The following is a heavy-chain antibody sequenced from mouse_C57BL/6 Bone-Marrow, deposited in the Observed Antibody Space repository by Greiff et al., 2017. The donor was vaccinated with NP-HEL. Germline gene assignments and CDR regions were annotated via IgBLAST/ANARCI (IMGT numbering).Heavy chain of an antibody. D-gene: IGHD1-1*01. CDR1: GYTFTSYW. V-gene: IGHV1-69*01. CDR2: IDPSDSYT. J-gene: IGHJ1*03. Sequence: QVHVKQPGAELVMPGASVKLSCKASGYTFTSYWMHWVKQRPGQGLEWIGEIDPSDSYTTYNQKFKGKSTLTVDKSSSTAYIQLSSLTSEDSAVYYCARRDYYCSSYYWYFDVWGTGTTVTVSS. CDR3: ARRDYYCSSYYWYFDV.